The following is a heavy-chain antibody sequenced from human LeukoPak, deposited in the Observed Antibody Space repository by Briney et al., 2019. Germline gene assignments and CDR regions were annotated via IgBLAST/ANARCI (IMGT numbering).Heavy chain of an antibody. V-gene: IGHV4-39*01. CDR1: GGSLSTSSYY. D-gene: IGHD3-16*01. Sequence: SETLSLTCTVSGGSLSTSSYYWGWIRQPPGKGLEWIGRIYYSGRTYYNPSLESRVTISVDTSKSQFSLKLSSVTAADTSIYYCASLGKLGYYFDYWGQGTLVTVSS. J-gene: IGHJ4*02. CDR3: ASLGKLGYYFDY. CDR2: IYYSGRT.